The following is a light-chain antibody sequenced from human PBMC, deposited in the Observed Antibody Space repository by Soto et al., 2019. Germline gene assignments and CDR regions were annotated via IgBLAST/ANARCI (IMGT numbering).Light chain of an antibody. V-gene: IGKV3-15*01. CDR1: RSVSGK. J-gene: IGKJ5*01. CDR2: DAS. Sequence: EIVLTQSPGTLSLSPGERATLSFRASRSVSGKLAWYQQKPGQAPRLLIYDASTRATGIPARFSGSGSGTEFTLTITSLQSEDFALYYCQQYNDWPITFGQGTRLEIK. CDR3: QQYNDWPIT.